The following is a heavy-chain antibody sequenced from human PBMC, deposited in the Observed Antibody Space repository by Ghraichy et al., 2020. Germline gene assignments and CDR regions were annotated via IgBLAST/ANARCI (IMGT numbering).Heavy chain of an antibody. Sequence: GALRLSCAASGFTFSSYGMHWVRQAPGKGLEWVAVIWYDGSNKYYADSVKGRFTISRDNSKNTLYLQMNSLRAEDTAVYYCARDNGIAAAGTPDYWGQGTLVTVS. CDR1: GFTFSSYG. CDR3: ARDNGIAAAGTPDY. CDR2: IWYDGSNK. D-gene: IGHD6-13*01. J-gene: IGHJ4*02. V-gene: IGHV3-33*01.